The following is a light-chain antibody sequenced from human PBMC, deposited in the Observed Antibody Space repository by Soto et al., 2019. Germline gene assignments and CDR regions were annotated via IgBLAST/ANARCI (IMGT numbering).Light chain of an antibody. Sequence: DIQMTQSPSTLSASVGDRVTITCRASQTISSWLAWYQQKPGKAPKLLIYDASNLEAGVSSRFSGSGSGTDFTLTIISLQPEDVATYYCQQYDNLPLTFGGGTKVDI. CDR3: QQYDNLPLT. CDR2: DAS. J-gene: IGKJ4*01. V-gene: IGKV1-33*01. CDR1: QTISSW.